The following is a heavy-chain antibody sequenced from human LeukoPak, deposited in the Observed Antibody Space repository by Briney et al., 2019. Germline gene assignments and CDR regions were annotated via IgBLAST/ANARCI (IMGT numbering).Heavy chain of an antibody. CDR1: GFTFSSYA. V-gene: IGHV3-23*01. J-gene: IGHJ4*02. D-gene: IGHD3-3*01. CDR3: ARDLGDFWSGYED. CDR2: ISGSGGST. Sequence: GGSLRLSCAASGFTFSSYAMSWVRQAPGKGLEWVSAISGSGGSTYYADSVKGRFTISRDNAKNSLYLQMNSLRAEDTAVYYCARDLGDFWSGYEDWGQGTLVTVSS.